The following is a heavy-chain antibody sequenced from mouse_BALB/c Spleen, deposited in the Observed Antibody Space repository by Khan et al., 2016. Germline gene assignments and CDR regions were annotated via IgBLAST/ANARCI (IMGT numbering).Heavy chain of an antibody. V-gene: IGHV1-77*01. CDR1: GYTFTDYV. D-gene: IGHD2-4*01. CDR2: IYPGSGST. CDR3: ARRSMITTHYYAMDD. J-gene: IGHJ4*01. Sequence: QVQLQQSGPELVKPGASVKMSCKASGYTFTDYVISWVKQRTGQGLEWIGEIYPGSGSTYYNEKFKGKATLTADKSSNTAYMQLSSLTSEDSAVYFCARRSMITTHYYAMDDWGQGTSVTVSS.